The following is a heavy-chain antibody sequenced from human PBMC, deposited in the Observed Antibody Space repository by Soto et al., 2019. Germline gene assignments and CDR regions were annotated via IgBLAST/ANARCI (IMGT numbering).Heavy chain of an antibody. Sequence: SETLSLTCTVSGGSISSYYWSWIRQPPGKGLEWIGYIYYSGSTNYNPSLKSRVTISVDTSKNQFSLKLSSVTAADTAVYYCARERGDYDILTGYYTNNWFDPWGQGTLVTVSS. CDR3: ARERGDYDILTGYYTNNWFDP. J-gene: IGHJ5*02. CDR1: GGSISSYY. CDR2: IYYSGST. D-gene: IGHD3-9*01. V-gene: IGHV4-59*01.